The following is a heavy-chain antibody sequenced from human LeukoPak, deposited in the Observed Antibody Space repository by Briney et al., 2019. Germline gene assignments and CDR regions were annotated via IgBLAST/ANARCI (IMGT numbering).Heavy chain of an antibody. V-gene: IGHV3-23*01. J-gene: IGHJ4*02. CDR1: GFTFSSYA. Sequence: SGGSLRLSCAASGFTFSSYAMSWVRQAPGKGLEWVSSISGSGGSTYYADSVKGRFTISRDNSKNTLYLQMNSQRTEDTAVYYCAKGYMSTALFDYWGQGTLVTVSS. CDR2: ISGSGGST. CDR3: AKGYMSTALFDY. D-gene: IGHD4-17*01.